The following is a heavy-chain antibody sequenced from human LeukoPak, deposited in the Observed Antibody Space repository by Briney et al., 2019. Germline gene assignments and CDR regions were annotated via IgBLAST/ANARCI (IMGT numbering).Heavy chain of an antibody. V-gene: IGHV3-7*01. D-gene: IGHD1-1*01. CDR2: IDEDGSQT. CDR3: VRDVGYFHFDS. J-gene: IGHJ4*02. CDR1: GFSFGSFW. Sequence: GGSLRLSCAASGFSFGSFWMTWIRQAPGKGLEWVGHIDEDGSQTNYIDSVTGRFTISRDNTKDSLYLQMNSLRAEDTAVYFCVRDVGYFHFDSWGQGILVTVSS.